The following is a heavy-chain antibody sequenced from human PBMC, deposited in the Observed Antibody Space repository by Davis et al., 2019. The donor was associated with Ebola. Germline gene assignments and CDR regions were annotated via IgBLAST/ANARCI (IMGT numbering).Heavy chain of an antibody. J-gene: IGHJ1*01. D-gene: IGHD2-15*01. CDR1: GYTFTNYG. CDR3: ASTRILGDFQH. CDR2: INTNTGNP. V-gene: IGHV7-4-1*02. Sequence: AASVKVSCKASGYTFTNYGITWVRQAPGQGLEWMGWINTNTGNPTYAQGFTGRFVFSLDTSVSTAYLQISSLKAEDTAVYYCASTRILGDFQHWGQGTLVTVSS.